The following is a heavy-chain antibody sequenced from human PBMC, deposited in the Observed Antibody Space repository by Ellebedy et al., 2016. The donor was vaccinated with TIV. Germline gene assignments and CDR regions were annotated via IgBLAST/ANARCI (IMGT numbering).Heavy chain of an antibody. CDR3: ARTLDSSRFYNGMDV. V-gene: IGHV3-21*01. CDR2: ISTSSSYI. D-gene: IGHD6-19*01. J-gene: IGHJ6*02. Sequence: GESLKISCAASGFTFSRYSMNWVRQAPGKGLEWVSFISTSSSYIHYADSMKGRFTISRDNGRNSLYLEMNTLRAEDTAVYYCARTLDSSRFYNGMDVWGQGTTVIVSS. CDR1: GFTFSRYS.